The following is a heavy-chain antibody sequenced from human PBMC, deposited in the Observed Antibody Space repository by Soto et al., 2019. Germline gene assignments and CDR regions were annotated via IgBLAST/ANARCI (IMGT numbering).Heavy chain of an antibody. D-gene: IGHD3-10*01. Sequence: GGSLRLSCAASGFTFSSYDMHWVRQATGKGLEWVSAIGTAGDTYYPGSVKGRFTISRENAKNSLYLQMNSLRAGDTAVYYCARDRQGITMVRGVSFYYYYMDVWGKGTTVTVSS. V-gene: IGHV3-13*01. CDR1: GFTFSSYD. J-gene: IGHJ6*03. CDR3: ARDRQGITMVRGVSFYYYYMDV. CDR2: IGTAGDT.